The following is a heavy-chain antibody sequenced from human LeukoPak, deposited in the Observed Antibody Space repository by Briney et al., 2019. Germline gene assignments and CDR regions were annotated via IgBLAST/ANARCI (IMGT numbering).Heavy chain of an antibody. Sequence: GGSLRLSCAASGFTFSSYAMHWVRQAPGKGLEWVAVISYDGSNKYYADSVKGRFTISRDNSKNTLYLQMNSLRAEDTAVYYCARSMTVVDDAFDIWGQGTMVTVSS. J-gene: IGHJ3*02. CDR2: ISYDGSNK. CDR1: GFTFSSYA. CDR3: ARSMTVVDDAFDI. D-gene: IGHD4/OR15-4a*01. V-gene: IGHV3-30*04.